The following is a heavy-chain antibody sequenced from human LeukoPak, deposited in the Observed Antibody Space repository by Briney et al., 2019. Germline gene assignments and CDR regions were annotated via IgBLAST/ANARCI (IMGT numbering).Heavy chain of an antibody. CDR2: INHSGST. CDR3: ARGINYYDSSGYYYGSRLKNWFDP. D-gene: IGHD3-22*01. CDR1: GGSFSGYY. V-gene: IGHV4-34*01. Sequence: PSETLSLTCAVYGGSFSGYYWSGIRQPPGKGLEWIGEINHSGSTNYNPSLKSRVTISVDTSKNQFSLKLSSVTAADTAVYYCARGINYYDSSGYYYGSRLKNWFDPWGQGTLVTVSS. J-gene: IGHJ5*02.